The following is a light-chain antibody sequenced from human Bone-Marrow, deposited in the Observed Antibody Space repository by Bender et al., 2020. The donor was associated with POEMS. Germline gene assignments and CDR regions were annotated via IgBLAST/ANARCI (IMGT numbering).Light chain of an antibody. Sequence: QSALTQPPSASGSPGQSVTISCTGTSSDVGAYNYVSWYQQYPGKAPKLMIYEVSNRPSGVSNRFSGSKSGNTASLTISGLQAEDEADYYCSSYTSSSTLYVFGTGTKVTVL. CDR2: EVS. V-gene: IGLV2-14*01. J-gene: IGLJ1*01. CDR1: SSDVGAYNY. CDR3: SSYTSSSTLYV.